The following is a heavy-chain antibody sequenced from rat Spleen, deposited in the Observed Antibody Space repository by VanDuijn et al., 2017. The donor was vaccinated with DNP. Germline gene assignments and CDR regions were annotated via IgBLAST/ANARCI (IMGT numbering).Heavy chain of an antibody. CDR1: GFTFSDYY. CDR2: ISYDGGSS. CDR3: ARPDYYAGSYPHY. D-gene: IGHD1-12*02. Sequence: EVQLVESGGGLVQPGRSLKLSCEASGFTFSDYYMAWVRQAPTKGLEWVAYISYDGGSSDYGDSVKGRFTISRDNAKSTLYLQMNSLRSEDMATYYCARPDYYAGSYPHYWGQGVMVTVSS. J-gene: IGHJ2*01. V-gene: IGHV5-22*01.